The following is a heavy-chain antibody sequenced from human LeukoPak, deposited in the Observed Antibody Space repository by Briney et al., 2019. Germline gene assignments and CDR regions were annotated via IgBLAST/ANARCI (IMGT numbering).Heavy chain of an antibody. Sequence: SETLSLTCAVYGGSFSGYYWSWIRQHPGKGLEWIGYIYYSGSTYYNPSLKSRVTISVDTSKNQFSLKLSSVTAADTAVYYCARDEATNAFDIWGQRTMVTVSS. V-gene: IGHV4-31*11. D-gene: IGHD5-12*01. CDR3: ARDEATNAFDI. CDR2: IYYSGST. CDR1: GGSFSGYY. J-gene: IGHJ3*02.